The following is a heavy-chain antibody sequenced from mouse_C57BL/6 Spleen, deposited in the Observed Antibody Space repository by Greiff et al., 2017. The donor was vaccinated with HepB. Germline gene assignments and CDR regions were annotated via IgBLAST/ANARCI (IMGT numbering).Heavy chain of an antibody. CDR1: GFSLTSYG. CDR3: ARGAYYSNYDAMDY. J-gene: IGHJ4*01. Sequence: VKLMESGPGLVAPSQSLSITCTVSGFSLTSYGVHWVRQPPGKGLEWLVVIWSDGSTTYNSALKSRLSISKDNSQCQVFLKMNSLQTDDTAMYYCARGAYYSNYDAMDYWGQGTSVTVSS. CDR2: IWSDGST. D-gene: IGHD2-5*01. V-gene: IGHV2-6*03.